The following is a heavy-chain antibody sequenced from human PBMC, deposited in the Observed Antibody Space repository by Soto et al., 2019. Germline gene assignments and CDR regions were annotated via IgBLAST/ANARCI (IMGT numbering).Heavy chain of an antibody. CDR2: ISSSSSYI. CDR1: GFTFSSYS. V-gene: IGHV3-21*01. J-gene: IGHJ4*02. CDR3: ARVPDIVVVPAAYYYFDY. D-gene: IGHD2-2*01. Sequence: EVQLVESGGGLVKPGGSLRLSCAASGFTFSSYSMNWVRQAPGKGLEWVSSISSSSSYIYYADSVKGRFTISRDNAKNSLYLQRSSLRAEDTAVYYCARVPDIVVVPAAYYYFDYWGQGTLVTVSS.